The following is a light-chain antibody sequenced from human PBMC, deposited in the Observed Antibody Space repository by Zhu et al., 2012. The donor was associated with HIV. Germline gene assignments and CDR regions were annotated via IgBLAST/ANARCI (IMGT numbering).Light chain of an antibody. CDR3: QQFGTS. V-gene: IGKV3-20*01. CDR2: GTS. J-gene: IGKJ1*01. Sequence: EVVLTQSPGTLSLPPGERATLSCRASQTISGTYLAWYQQKPGQAPRLLIYGTSSRATGIPDRFSGSGSGTDFTLTITRLEPEDFAVYYCQQFGTSFGQGTKVEVK. CDR1: QTISGTY.